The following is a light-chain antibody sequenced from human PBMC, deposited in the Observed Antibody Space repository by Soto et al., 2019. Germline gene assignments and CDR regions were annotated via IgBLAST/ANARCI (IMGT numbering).Light chain of an antibody. J-gene: IGKJ5*01. CDR1: QGISTY. Sequence: DTQMNQSPSSLSASVGDRVTITCQASQGISTYLAWYQQKPGKAPKLLIYAASTLQSGVPLSFSGSGSGTSFTLTISSLQPEDFATYYCQQLLSYPITFGQGTLL. CDR2: AAS. CDR3: QQLLSYPIT. V-gene: IGKV1-9*01.